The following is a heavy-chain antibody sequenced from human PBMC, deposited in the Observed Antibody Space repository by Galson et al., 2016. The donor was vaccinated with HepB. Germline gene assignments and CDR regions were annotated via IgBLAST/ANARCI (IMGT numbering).Heavy chain of an antibody. CDR1: GYIFT. CDR2: INPSSGAT. Sequence: SVKVSCKASGYIFTMHWVRQPPGQGLEWMELINPSSGATNYAQRFQGRVTMTPDTPTNVTYMELNSLKSEDTAVYYCARPSHLSDSAFDIWGQGTMVTVSS. CDR3: ARPSHLSDSAFDI. V-gene: IGHV1-46*01. J-gene: IGHJ3*02. D-gene: IGHD2/OR15-2a*01.